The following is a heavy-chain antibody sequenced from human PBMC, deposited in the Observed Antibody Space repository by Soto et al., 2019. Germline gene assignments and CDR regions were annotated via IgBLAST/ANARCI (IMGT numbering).Heavy chain of an antibody. Sequence: QVHLVQSGAEVKKPGASVKVSCKASGYSFTDYYMHWVRQAPGQGLEWMGWINTKTGGTNYAQSVQGRVTMTRDTSINTAYMELSRLRSDDTAVYYCARVGPTGWFDPWGQGTVVTVSS. CDR2: INTKTGGT. V-gene: IGHV1-2*02. CDR1: GYSFTDYY. CDR3: ARVGPTGWFDP. J-gene: IGHJ5*02.